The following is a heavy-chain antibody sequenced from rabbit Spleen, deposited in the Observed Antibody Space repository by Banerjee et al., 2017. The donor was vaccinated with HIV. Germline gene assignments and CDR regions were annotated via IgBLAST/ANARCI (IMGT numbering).Heavy chain of an antibody. CDR3: ASNYVGVGWSYKL. D-gene: IGHD4-2*01. Sequence: SWAKGRFTITRSTSLNTVTLQLNSLTAADTATYFCASNYVGVGWSYKLWGPGTLVTVS. V-gene: IGHV1S47*01. J-gene: IGHJ4*01.